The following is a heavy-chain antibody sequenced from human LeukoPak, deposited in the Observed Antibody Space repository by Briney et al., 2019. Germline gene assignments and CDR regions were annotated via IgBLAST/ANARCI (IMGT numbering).Heavy chain of an antibody. J-gene: IGHJ5*02. D-gene: IGHD3-10*01. CDR3: ARVGTIQYYYGSGSYRWFDP. Sequence: SETLSLTCAVYGGSFSGYYWSWIRQPPGKGLEWIGEINHSGSTNYNPSLKSRVTISVDTSKNQFSLKLSSVTAADTAAYYCARVGTIQYYYGSGSYRWFDPWGQGTLVTVSS. CDR2: INHSGST. CDR1: GGSFSGYY. V-gene: IGHV4-34*01.